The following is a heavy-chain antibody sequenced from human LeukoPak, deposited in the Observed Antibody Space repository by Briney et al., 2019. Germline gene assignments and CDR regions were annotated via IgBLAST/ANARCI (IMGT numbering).Heavy chain of an antibody. CDR1: GFTFSSYT. J-gene: IGHJ4*02. D-gene: IGHD7-27*01. V-gene: IGHV3-23*01. CDR3: AKDGGLWVSAHWGDS. CDR2: ITTSDGNT. Sequence: PGESLRLSCAASGFTFSSYTMSWVRQAPGKGLEWVSTITTSDGNTYYADSVKGRFTVSRDNSKNTLYLQMNSLRAEDTAVYYCAKDGGLWVSAHWGDSWGRGTLVTVSS.